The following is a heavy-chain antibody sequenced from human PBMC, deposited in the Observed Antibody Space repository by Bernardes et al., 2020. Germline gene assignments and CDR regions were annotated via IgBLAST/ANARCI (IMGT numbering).Heavy chain of an antibody. D-gene: IGHD2-2*01. Sequence: ASVKVSCKASGYTFTSYDINWVRQATGQGLEWMGWMNHNSGNTGDAQKFQGRVTMTRNTAISTAYMELSSLRSEDTAVYYCARITEDIVVVPAAMGDAFDIWGQGTMVTVSS. CDR3: ARITEDIVVVPAAMGDAFDI. J-gene: IGHJ3*02. CDR2: MNHNSGNT. V-gene: IGHV1-8*01. CDR1: GYTFTSYD.